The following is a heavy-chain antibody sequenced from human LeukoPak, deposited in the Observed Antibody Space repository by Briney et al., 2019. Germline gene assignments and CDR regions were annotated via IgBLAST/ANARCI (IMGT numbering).Heavy chain of an antibody. CDR3: ARAPYPDYSNYFDY. Sequence: SETLSLTCTVSGGSISSYYWSWIRQPPGKGLEWIGCIYYSGSTNYNPSLKSRVTISVDTSKNQFSLKLSSVTAADTAVYYCARAPYPDYSNYFDYWGQGTLVTVSS. CDR2: IYYSGST. D-gene: IGHD4-11*01. CDR1: GGSISSYY. V-gene: IGHV4-59*08. J-gene: IGHJ4*02.